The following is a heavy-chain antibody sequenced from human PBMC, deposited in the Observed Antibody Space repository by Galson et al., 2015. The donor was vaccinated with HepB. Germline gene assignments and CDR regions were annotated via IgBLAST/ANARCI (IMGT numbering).Heavy chain of an antibody. CDR2: ISSSSSSI. CDR1: GFTFSSYS. J-gene: IGHJ6*02. D-gene: IGHD1-26*01. Sequence: SLRLSCAASGFTFSSYSMNWIRQAPGKGLEWVSYISSSSSSIYYADSVKGRFTISRDNAKNSLYLQMNSLRAEDTAVYYCARGYSGSSYYYYGMDVWGQGITVTVSS. CDR3: ARGYSGSSYYYYGMDV. V-gene: IGHV3-48*04.